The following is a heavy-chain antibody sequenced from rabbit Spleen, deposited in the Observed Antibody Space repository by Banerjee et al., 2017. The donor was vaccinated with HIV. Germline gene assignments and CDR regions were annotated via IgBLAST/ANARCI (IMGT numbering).Heavy chain of an antibody. J-gene: IGHJ3*01. D-gene: IGHD8-1*01. Sequence: QEQLVESGGDLVKPGASLTLTCTASGVSFSNNYYMCWVRQAPGKGLEWIACIDTGSSGFTYFATWAKGRFTCSKASSTTVTLQMTSLTAADTATYFCARDSASSFSSYGMDLWGQGTLVTVS. CDR2: IDTGSSGFT. CDR1: GVSFSNNYY. CDR3: ARDSASSFSSYGMDL. V-gene: IGHV1S45*01.